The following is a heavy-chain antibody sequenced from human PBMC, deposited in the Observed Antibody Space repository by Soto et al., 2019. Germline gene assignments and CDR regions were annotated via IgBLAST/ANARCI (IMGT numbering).Heavy chain of an antibody. Sequence: GGSLRLSCAASGFTFSSYAMHWVRQAPGKGLEWVAVISYDGSNKYYADSVKGRFTISRDNSKNTLYLQMNSLRAEDTAVYYCARDYRPFGENGVDPWGQGTLVTVSS. J-gene: IGHJ5*02. CDR3: ARDYRPFGENGVDP. D-gene: IGHD3-10*01. CDR2: ISYDGSNK. V-gene: IGHV3-30-3*01. CDR1: GFTFSSYA.